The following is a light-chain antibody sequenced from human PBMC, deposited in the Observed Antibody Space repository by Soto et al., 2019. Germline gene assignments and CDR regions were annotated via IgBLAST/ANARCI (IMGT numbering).Light chain of an antibody. Sequence: DIVMTPSPDALAVSLGERATSNCKSRQSVLYASNKKNYLAWFQKKPRQPPXXLTYWASTRASGVTDRFSGSGSGANFILTISRLDPEDLAVNSCKQYNNWPVTFGQGTKVDI. CDR3: KQYNNWPVT. V-gene: IGKV4-1*01. J-gene: IGKJ1*01. CDR1: QSVLYASNKKNY. CDR2: WAS.